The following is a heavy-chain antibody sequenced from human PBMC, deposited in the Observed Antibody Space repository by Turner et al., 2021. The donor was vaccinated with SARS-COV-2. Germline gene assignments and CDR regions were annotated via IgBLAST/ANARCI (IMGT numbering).Heavy chain of an antibody. V-gene: IGHV3-7*03. CDR1: GLTFSNYW. CDR3: ARDSYSISNY. CDR2: IDQDGSTK. J-gene: IGHJ4*02. D-gene: IGHD4-4*01. Sequence: EVQLVESGGGLVQPGGSLRLSCAATGLTFSNYWMSWVRKDPGKGLEWVANIDQDGSTKDYVGSVKGRFTISRDNAKNSLYLQMNSLRAEDTAVYYCARDSYSISNYWGQGTLVTVSS.